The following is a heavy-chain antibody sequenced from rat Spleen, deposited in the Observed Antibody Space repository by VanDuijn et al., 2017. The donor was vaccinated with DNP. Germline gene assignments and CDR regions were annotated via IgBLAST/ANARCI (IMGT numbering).Heavy chain of an antibody. CDR1: GFIFNDYG. CDR2: ISPSGSRT. CDR3: ATSSYFGYDYGFAY. J-gene: IGHJ3*01. V-gene: IGHV5-19*01. D-gene: IGHD1-7*01. Sequence: EVQLVESGGGLVQPGRSLKLSCAASGFIFNDYGMAWVRQAPKKGLEWVADISPSGSRTHYPDSVKGRFTISRDNAKSSLDLQMNSLKSEDTATYYCATSSYFGYDYGFAYWGQGTLVTVSS.